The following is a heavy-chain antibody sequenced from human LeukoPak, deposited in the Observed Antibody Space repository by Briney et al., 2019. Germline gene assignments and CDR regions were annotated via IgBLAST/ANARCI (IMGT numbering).Heavy chain of an antibody. Sequence: GESLKISCKGSGYSFTSYWIGWVRQMPGKGLEWMGIIYPGDSDTRYSPSFQGQVTISADKSISTAYLQWSSLKASDTAMYYCAREGFGYGYGPNADYYYYYMDVWGKGTTVTVSS. CDR1: GYSFTSYW. V-gene: IGHV5-51*01. D-gene: IGHD5-18*01. CDR3: AREGFGYGYGPNADYYYYYMDV. CDR2: IYPGDSDT. J-gene: IGHJ6*03.